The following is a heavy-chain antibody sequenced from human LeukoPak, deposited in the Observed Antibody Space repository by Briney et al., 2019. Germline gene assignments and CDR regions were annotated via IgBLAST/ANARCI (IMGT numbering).Heavy chain of an antibody. Sequence: SETLSLTCAVYGGSFSGYYWSWIRQPPGKGPEWIGEINHSGSTNYNPSLKSRVTISVDTSKNQFSLKLSSVTAADTAVYYCASGGETGDPFDYWGQGTLVTVSS. CDR1: GGSFSGYY. CDR3: ASGGETGDPFDY. D-gene: IGHD7-27*01. CDR2: INHSGST. V-gene: IGHV4-34*01. J-gene: IGHJ4*02.